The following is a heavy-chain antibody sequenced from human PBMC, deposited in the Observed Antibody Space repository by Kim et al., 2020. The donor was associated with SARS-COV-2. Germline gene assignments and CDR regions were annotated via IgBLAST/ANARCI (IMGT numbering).Heavy chain of an antibody. D-gene: IGHD3-10*01. CDR2: INPSGGST. CDR3: ARGTWGGGGWGYGSGQYNRFDP. V-gene: IGHV1-46*03. CDR1: GYTFTSSH. J-gene: IGHJ5*02. Sequence: ASVKVSCKASGYTFTSSHIQWVRQVPGQGLEWMGVINPSGGSTTYAQKLQGRVIMTRDTSTGTVYMELSSLRSEDTALYYCARGTWGGGGWGYGSGQYNRFDPWGQGTLVTVSS.